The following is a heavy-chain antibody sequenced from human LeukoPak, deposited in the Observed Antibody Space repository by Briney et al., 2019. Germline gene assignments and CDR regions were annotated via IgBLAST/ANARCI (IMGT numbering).Heavy chain of an antibody. V-gene: IGHV4-39*07. CDR2: IYYSGST. Sequence: SESPYLTCTASGGTISSSSYYWGWNRQPPGKGLEWIGRIYYSGSTYYNPSLKSRVTISVDTSKTQFSLKLSSVTAADTAVYYCARDPGGMVRGVISPFDYWGQGTLVTVSS. D-gene: IGHD3-10*01. CDR1: GGTISSSSYY. CDR3: ARDPGGMVRGVISPFDY. J-gene: IGHJ4*02.